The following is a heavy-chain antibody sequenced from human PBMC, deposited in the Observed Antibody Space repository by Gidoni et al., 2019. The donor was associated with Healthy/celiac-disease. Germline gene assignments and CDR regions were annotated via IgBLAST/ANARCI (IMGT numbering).Heavy chain of an antibody. CDR1: GGSFSGYY. J-gene: IGHJ4*02. Sequence: QVQLQQWGAGLLKPSETLSLTCAVYGGSFSGYYWSWIRQPPGKWLEWTGEINHSGSTNYHPTLTSRVTISVDTSKNQFSLKLSSVTAADTAVYYCASGITMVRGPRDYWGQGTLVTVSS. CDR2: INHSGST. CDR3: ASGITMVRGPRDY. V-gene: IGHV4-34*01. D-gene: IGHD3-10*01.